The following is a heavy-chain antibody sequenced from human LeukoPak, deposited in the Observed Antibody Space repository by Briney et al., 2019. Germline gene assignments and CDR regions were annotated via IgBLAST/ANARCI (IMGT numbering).Heavy chain of an antibody. J-gene: IGHJ4*02. CDR1: GGSISSSSYY. D-gene: IGHD4-23*01. V-gene: IGHV4-39*07. CDR2: IYSLGST. Sequence: SETLSLTCTVSGGSISSSSYYWGWIRQPPGTGLEWIGSIYSLGSTNYNPSLKSRVTMSVDTSKNQFSLKVRSVTAADTAIYYCAKGPTVGTPTAVDYWGQGILVTVSS. CDR3: AKGPTVGTPTAVDY.